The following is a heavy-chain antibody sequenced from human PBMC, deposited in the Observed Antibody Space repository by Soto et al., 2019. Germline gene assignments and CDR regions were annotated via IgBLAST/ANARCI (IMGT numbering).Heavy chain of an antibody. D-gene: IGHD6-6*01. CDR2: RTRDGYNK. J-gene: IGHJ4*02. Sequence: ESGGGVVQPGRSLRLSCAVSGFIFKNYALNWVRQAPGKGLGWVASRTRDGYNKYYADSVKGRFTISRDNSKNTLSLQMTALRVEDSSVYYCTKSSGGSSSVGMDYWGPGTLVTVSS. V-gene: IGHV3-30*04. CDR1: GFIFKNYA. CDR3: TKSSGGSSSVGMDY.